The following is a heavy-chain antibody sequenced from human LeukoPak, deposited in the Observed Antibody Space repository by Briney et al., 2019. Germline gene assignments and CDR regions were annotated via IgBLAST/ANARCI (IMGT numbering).Heavy chain of an antibody. CDR3: ANPYCSSTSCSDYYYGMDV. Sequence: GGSLRLSCAASGFTFSSYRMSWVRQAPGKGLEWVANIKQDGSEKYYVDSVKGRFTISRDNAKNSLYLQMNSLRAEDTAVYYCANPYCSSTSCSDYYYGMDVWGQGTTVTVSS. J-gene: IGHJ6*02. D-gene: IGHD2-2*01. V-gene: IGHV3-7*01. CDR2: IKQDGSEK. CDR1: GFTFSSYR.